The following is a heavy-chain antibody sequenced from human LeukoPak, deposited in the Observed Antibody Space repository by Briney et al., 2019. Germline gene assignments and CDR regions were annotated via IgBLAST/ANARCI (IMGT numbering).Heavy chain of an antibody. CDR3: ARDLRGEWGDPAFDY. D-gene: IGHD3-10*01. Sequence: ASVKDSCKASGYTFTGYYMHWVRQAPGQGLEWMGWINPNSGGTNYAQKFQGRVTMTRDTSISTAYMELSRLRSDDTAVYYCARDLRGEWGDPAFDYWGQGTLVTVSS. J-gene: IGHJ4*02. V-gene: IGHV1-2*02. CDR1: GYTFTGYY. CDR2: INPNSGGT.